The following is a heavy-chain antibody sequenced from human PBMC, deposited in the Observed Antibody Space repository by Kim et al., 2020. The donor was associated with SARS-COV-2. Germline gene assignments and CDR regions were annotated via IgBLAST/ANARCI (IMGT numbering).Heavy chain of an antibody. V-gene: IGHV3-21*01. D-gene: IGHD1-20*01. CDR3: ARITATAPFGVDV. J-gene: IGHJ6*02. Sequence: YYVDAVKGRFITSRDNAKNSLYLQMHSLRADDMAVYYCARITATAPFGVDVWGQGTTVTVSS.